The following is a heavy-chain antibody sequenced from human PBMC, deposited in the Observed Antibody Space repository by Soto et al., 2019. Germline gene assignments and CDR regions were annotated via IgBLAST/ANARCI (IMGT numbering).Heavy chain of an antibody. V-gene: IGHV1-69*13. CDR2: IIPIFGTA. Sequence: ASVKVSCKASGGTFSSYAISWVRQAPGQGLEWMGGIIPIFGTANYAQKFQGRVTITADESTSTAYMELSSLRSEDTAVYYCARVRRGSYYGSGSAYGMDVWGQGTTVTVSS. CDR1: GGTFSSYA. D-gene: IGHD3-10*01. J-gene: IGHJ6*02. CDR3: ARVRRGSYYGSGSAYGMDV.